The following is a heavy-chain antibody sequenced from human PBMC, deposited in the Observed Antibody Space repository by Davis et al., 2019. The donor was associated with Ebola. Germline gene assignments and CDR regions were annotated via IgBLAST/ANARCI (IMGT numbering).Heavy chain of an antibody. V-gene: IGHV4-59*12. D-gene: IGHD1-26*01. CDR2: IYYSGST. CDR3: AREVPIVGATGYFDY. Sequence: MPSETLSLTCTVSGGSISSYYWSWIRQPPGKGLEWIGYIYYSGSTNYNPSLKSRVTISVDKSKNQFSLKLSSVTAADTAVYYCAREVPIVGATGYFDYWGQGTLVTVSS. CDR1: GGSISSYY. J-gene: IGHJ4*02.